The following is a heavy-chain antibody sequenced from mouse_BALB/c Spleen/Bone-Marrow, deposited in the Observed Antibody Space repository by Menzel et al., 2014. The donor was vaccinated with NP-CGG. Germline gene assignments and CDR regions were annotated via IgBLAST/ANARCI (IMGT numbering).Heavy chain of an antibody. J-gene: IGHJ2*01. Sequence: LEESGPELVKPGASVKMSCKASGYTFTSYVMHWVKQKPGQGLEWIGYINPYNDGTKYNEKFKGRATLTSDKSSSTAYMELSSLTSEDSAVYYCARSYGGGDYWGQGTTLTVSS. V-gene: IGHV1-14*01. CDR1: GYTFTSYV. CDR2: INPYNDGT. CDR3: ARSYGGGDY. D-gene: IGHD1-1*01.